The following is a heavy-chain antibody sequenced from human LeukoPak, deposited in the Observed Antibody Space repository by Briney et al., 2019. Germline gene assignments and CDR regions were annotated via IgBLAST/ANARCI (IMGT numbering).Heavy chain of an antibody. D-gene: IGHD5-18*01. CDR1: GYTFTSYY. CDR2: INPSGSST. CDR3: ARDLVDTAMVTLFDY. V-gene: IGHV1-46*01. Sequence: ASVTVSCKASGYTFTSYYMHWVQQAPGQGLEWMGIINPSGSSTSYAQKFQGRVTMTRDTSTSTVYMELISLRSEDTAVYYCARDLVDTAMVTLFDYWGQGTLVTVSS. J-gene: IGHJ4*02.